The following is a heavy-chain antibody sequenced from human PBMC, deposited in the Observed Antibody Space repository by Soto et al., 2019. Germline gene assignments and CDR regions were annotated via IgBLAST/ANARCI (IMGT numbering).Heavy chain of an antibody. CDR3: ANIQLWAPFDY. CDR1: GFTVSSNY. D-gene: IGHD5-18*01. CDR2: ISGSGGST. V-gene: IGHV3-23*01. Sequence: GGSLRLSCAASGFTVSSNYMSWVRQAPGKGLEWVSAISGSGGSTYYADSVKGRFTISRDNSKNTLYLQMNSLRAEDTAVYYCANIQLWAPFDYWGQGTLVTVSS. J-gene: IGHJ4*02.